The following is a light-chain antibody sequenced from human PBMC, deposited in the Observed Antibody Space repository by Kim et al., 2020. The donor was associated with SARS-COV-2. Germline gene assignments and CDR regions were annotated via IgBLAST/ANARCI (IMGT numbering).Light chain of an antibody. J-gene: IGLJ3*02. CDR1: NIGRKS. CDR2: YDS. V-gene: IGLV3-21*04. Sequence: APVKTDRITCGGNNIGRKSVHWYQQKPGQAPVLVIYYDSDRPSGIPERFAGSNSGNTATLTISRVEAGYEADYYCQVWDSSSDHPVFGGGTQLTVL. CDR3: QVWDSSSDHPV.